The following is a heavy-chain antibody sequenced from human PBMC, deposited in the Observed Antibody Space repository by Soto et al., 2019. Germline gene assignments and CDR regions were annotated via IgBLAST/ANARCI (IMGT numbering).Heavy chain of an antibody. CDR2: LKGRNVGGTI. CDR3: TTEYGYSNGQNDH. Sequence: EVQLVESGGGLVKPGGSLRLSCATYGFTFNDAWLSWVRQPPGKGLEWVGRLKGRNVGGTIDYAAPVTGRFTISSDESQNTLHLQMSSLKIEDTAVYYCTTEYGYSNGQNDHWGQGALVTVSS. D-gene: IGHD6-19*01. V-gene: IGHV3-15*07. CDR1: GFTFNDAW. J-gene: IGHJ4*02.